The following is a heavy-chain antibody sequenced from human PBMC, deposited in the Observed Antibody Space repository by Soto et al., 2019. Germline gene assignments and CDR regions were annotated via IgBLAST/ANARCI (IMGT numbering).Heavy chain of an antibody. CDR2: ISGNSANT. Sequence: EVQLLESGGGLVQPGGSLRLSCAASGFTFNTYVMSWVRQAPGKGLELVSEISGNSANTYYADSVKGRFTISRDNSKNTLYLHMNSLRADDTAVYYCAKKLGPVYGRKEPLDYWGQGTLVTVSS. V-gene: IGHV3-23*01. CDR3: AKKLGPVYGRKEPLDY. CDR1: GFTFNTYV. D-gene: IGHD1-26*01. J-gene: IGHJ4*02.